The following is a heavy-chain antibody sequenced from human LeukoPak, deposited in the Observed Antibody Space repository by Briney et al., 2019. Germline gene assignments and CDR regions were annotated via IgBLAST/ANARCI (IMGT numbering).Heavy chain of an antibody. CDR1: GFTFSTYG. CDR3: AKDLQYNNWYFTY. V-gene: IGHV3-23*01. Sequence: PGGSLRLSCAAPGFTFSTYGMSWVRQAPGKGLEWVSTISGSNDNTYYADSVKGRFTISRDISKNTLYLQMNSLRAEDTAVYYCAKDLQYNNWYFTYWGQGTLVTVSS. CDR2: ISGSNDNT. D-gene: IGHD1-1*01. J-gene: IGHJ4*02.